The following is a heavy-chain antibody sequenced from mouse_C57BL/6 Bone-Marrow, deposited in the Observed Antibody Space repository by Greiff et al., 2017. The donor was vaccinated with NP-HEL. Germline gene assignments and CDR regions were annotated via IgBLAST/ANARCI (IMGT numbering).Heavy chain of an antibody. D-gene: IGHD2-3*01. V-gene: IGHV1-76*01. CDR2: IYPGSGNT. J-gene: IGHJ2*01. Sequence: VQLQQSGAELVRPGASVKLSCKASGYTFTDYYINWVKQRPGQGLEWIARIYPGSGNTYYNEKFKGKATLTAEKSSSTAYMQLSSLTSEDSAVYFCARLGWLLREYFDYWGQGTTLTVSS. CDR3: ARLGWLLREYFDY. CDR1: GYTFTDYY.